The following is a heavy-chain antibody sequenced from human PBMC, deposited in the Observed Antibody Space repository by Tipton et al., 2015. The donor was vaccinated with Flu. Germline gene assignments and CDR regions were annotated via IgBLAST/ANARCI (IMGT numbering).Heavy chain of an antibody. CDR1: GGSISSYY. J-gene: IGHJ3*02. CDR2: IYYSGST. D-gene: IGHD6-19*01. Sequence: TLSLTCTVSGGSISSYYWSWIRQPPGKGLEWIGYIYYSGSTNYTPSLKSRVTISVDTSKNQFSLKLSSVTAADTAVYYCARRSWQWGAFDIWGQGTMVTVSS. V-gene: IGHV4-59*08. CDR3: ARRSWQWGAFDI.